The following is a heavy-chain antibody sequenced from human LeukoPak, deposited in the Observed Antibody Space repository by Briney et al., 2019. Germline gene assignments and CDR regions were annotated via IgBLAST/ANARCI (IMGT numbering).Heavy chain of an antibody. V-gene: IGHV3-48*03. D-gene: IGHD1-14*01. Sequence: GGSLRLSCAASGFTFSSYDMNWVRQAPGKGLEWVSYISSSGSTIYYADSVKGRFTVSRDNAKNSLYLQMNSLRAEDTAVYYCARVTVAESVDYWGQGTLVTVSS. J-gene: IGHJ4*02. CDR2: ISSSGSTI. CDR1: GFTFSSYD. CDR3: ARVTVAESVDY.